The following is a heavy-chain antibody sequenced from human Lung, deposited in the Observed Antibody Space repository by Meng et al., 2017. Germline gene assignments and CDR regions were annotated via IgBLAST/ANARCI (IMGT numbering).Heavy chain of an antibody. D-gene: IGHD3-3*01. CDR1: GGSISSRNW. CDR3: VRGGQDQAYYDFWSGPFDP. CDR2: IYHSGRT. V-gene: IGHV4-4*02. J-gene: IGHJ5*02. Sequence: QVELTEAGPGLVKPSGTLPLTCAVFGGSISSRNWWSWVRQSPGKGLEWIGEIYHSGRTNYNPSLESRVTISLDKSQNHFSLKVKSVTAADTAVYYCVRGGQDQAYYDFWSGPFDPWGQGTLVTVSS.